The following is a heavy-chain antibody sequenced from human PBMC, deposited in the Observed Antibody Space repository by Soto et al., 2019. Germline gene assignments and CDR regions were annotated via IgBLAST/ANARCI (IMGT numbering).Heavy chain of an antibody. CDR2: IYHSGST. CDR3: ARAMRGLWPMDV. V-gene: IGHV4-30-2*01. J-gene: IGHJ6*02. CDR1: GGSISSGGYS. Sequence: SETLSLTCAVSGGSISSGGYSWSWIRQPPGKGLEWIGYIYHSGSTYYNPSLKSRVTISVDRSKNQFSLKLSSVTAADTAVYYCARAMRGLWPMDVWGQGTTVTVSS. D-gene: IGHD3-22*01.